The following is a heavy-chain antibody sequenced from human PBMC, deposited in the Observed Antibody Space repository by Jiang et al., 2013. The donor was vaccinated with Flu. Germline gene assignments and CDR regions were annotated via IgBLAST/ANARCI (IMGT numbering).Heavy chain of an antibody. V-gene: IGHV3-30*04. CDR1: GFTFSSYA. CDR3: ARDSGMAWWSENNWFDP. D-gene: IGHD1-26*01. Sequence: QLVESGGGVVQPGRSLRLSCAASGFTFSSYAMHWVRQAPGKGLEWVAVISYDGSNKYYADSVKGRFTISRDNSKNTLYLQMNSLRAEDTAVYYCARDSGMAWWSENNWFDPWGQGTLVTVSS. CDR2: ISYDGSNK. J-gene: IGHJ5*02.